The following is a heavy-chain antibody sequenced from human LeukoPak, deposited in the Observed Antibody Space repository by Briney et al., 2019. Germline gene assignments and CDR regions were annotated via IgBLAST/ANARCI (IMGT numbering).Heavy chain of an antibody. D-gene: IGHD5-18*01. V-gene: IGHV1-69*13. Sequence: ASVKVSCKASGGTFSSYAISWVRQAPGQGLEWMGGIIPIFGTANYAQKFQGRVTITADESTSTAYMELSSLRSEDTAVYYCARYLHSYGAFDIWGQGTMVTVSS. CDR3: ARYLHSYGAFDI. CDR1: GGTFSSYA. CDR2: IIPIFGTA. J-gene: IGHJ3*02.